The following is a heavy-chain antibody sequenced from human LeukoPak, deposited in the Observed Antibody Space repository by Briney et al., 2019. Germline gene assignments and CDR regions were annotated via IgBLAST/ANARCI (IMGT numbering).Heavy chain of an antibody. CDR3: ARLPYYDSSDYGLDS. D-gene: IGHD3-22*01. Sequence: NRWESLKISCMDSGYKFTSYWIAWVRRMPGKGLEWMGIIYPSDSDTTYSPSFQGQVTMSADKSIRTAYLHWSSLKASDTAMYYCARLPYYDSSDYGLDSWGQGTLVTVAS. V-gene: IGHV5-51*01. J-gene: IGHJ4*02. CDR1: GYKFTSYW. CDR2: IYPSDSDT.